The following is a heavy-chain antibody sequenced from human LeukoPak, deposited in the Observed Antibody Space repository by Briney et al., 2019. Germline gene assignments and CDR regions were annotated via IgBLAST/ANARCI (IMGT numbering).Heavy chain of an antibody. Sequence: GGSLKLSCAASGFTFSSYSVNWVRQAPGKGLEWVSSISSSTSYIYYADSVKGRFTISRDNAKNSLYLQMNSLRAEDTAVYYCASAVGATAVFDYWGQGTLVTVSS. D-gene: IGHD1-26*01. V-gene: IGHV3-21*01. J-gene: IGHJ4*02. CDR1: GFTFSSYS. CDR2: ISSSTSYI. CDR3: ASAVGATAVFDY.